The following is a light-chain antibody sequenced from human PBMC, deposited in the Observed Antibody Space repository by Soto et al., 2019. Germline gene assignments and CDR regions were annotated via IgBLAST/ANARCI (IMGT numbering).Light chain of an antibody. CDR2: GNS. Sequence: QSVLTKPPSVSGAPGQRVTISSTGRSSNIGAGYDVHWYQQLPGTAPKLLIYGNSNRPSGVPDRFSGSKSGTSASLAITGLQAEDEADYYCQSYDSSLSGPYVVFGGGTKLTVL. CDR3: QSYDSSLSGPYVV. J-gene: IGLJ2*01. V-gene: IGLV1-40*01. CDR1: SSNIGAGYD.